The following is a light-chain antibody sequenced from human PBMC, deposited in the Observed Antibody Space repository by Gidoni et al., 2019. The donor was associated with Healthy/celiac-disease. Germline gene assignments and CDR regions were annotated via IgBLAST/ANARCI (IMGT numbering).Light chain of an antibody. V-gene: IGKV3-11*01. CDR1: QSVRSY. CDR3: QQRSNWPIT. J-gene: IGKJ5*01. Sequence: APATLSLSPGERATLSCRASQSVRSYLAWYQQKPGQAPRLLIYDASNRATGIPARFSGSGSGTDFTLTISSLEPEDFAVYYCQQRSNWPITFGQGTRLEIK. CDR2: DAS.